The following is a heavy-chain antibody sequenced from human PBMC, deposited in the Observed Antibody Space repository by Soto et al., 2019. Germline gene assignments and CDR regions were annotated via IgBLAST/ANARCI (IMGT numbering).Heavy chain of an antibody. J-gene: IGHJ4*02. Sequence: GASVKVSCKASGGTFSSYAISWVRQAPGQGLEWMGGIIPIFGTANYAQKFQGRVTMTRDESTSTDYMELSSLRSEDTAVYYCARDCGYCSGDSCQTWGQGTLVTVSS. CDR3: ARDCGYCSGDSCQT. CDR2: IIPIFGTA. V-gene: IGHV1-69*05. D-gene: IGHD2-15*01. CDR1: GGTFSSYA.